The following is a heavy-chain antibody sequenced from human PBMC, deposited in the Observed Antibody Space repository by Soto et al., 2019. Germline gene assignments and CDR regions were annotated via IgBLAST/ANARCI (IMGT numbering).Heavy chain of an antibody. CDR1: GYSFTSYW. J-gene: IGHJ6*02. V-gene: IGHV5-51*01. CDR3: ARSSITIFGVVTDYYGIDV. Sequence: GESLKISCKGSGYSFTSYWIGWVRQMPGKGLEWMGIIYPGDSDTRYSPSFQGQVTISADKSISTAYLQWGSLKASDTAMYYCARSSITIFGVVTDYYGIDVPGQRTTVTVYS. CDR2: IYPGDSDT. D-gene: IGHD3-3*01.